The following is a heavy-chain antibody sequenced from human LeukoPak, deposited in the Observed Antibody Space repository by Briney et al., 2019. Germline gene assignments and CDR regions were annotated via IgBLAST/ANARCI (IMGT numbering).Heavy chain of an antibody. CDR3: ARRYSYSAV. Sequence: GGSLRLSCAASGFTFSSYSMNWVRQAPGKGLEWVSYISSSGSTIYYADSVKGRFTISRDNAKNSLYLQMNSLRAEDTAVYYCARRYSYSAVWGQGTLVTVSS. CDR1: GFTFSSYS. CDR2: ISSSGSTI. D-gene: IGHD5-18*01. V-gene: IGHV3-48*04. J-gene: IGHJ4*02.